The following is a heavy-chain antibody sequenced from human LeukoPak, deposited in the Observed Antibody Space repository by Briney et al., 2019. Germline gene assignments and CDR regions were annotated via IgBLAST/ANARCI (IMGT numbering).Heavy chain of an antibody. CDR2: IVVGSGNT. Sequence: SVKVSCKASGFTFTSSSVQWVRQARGQPLEWIGWIVVGSGNTHYAQKFQGRVTMTEDTSTDTAYVELSSLRSEDTAVYYCATLGIYYYYYGMDVWGQGTTVTVSS. J-gene: IGHJ6*02. CDR3: ATLGIYYYYYGMDV. V-gene: IGHV1-58*01. CDR1: GFTFTSSS. D-gene: IGHD7-27*01.